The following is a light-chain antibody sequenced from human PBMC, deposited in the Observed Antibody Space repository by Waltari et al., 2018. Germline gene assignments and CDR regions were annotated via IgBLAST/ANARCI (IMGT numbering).Light chain of an antibody. V-gene: IGKV3-15*01. CDR3: LQRGNWPQHG. J-gene: IGKJ2*03. Sequence: EIVMTQSPATLSLSPGERATLSCRASQSVSSALAWYQQKPGQAPRLLIYGASTRATGIPDRFSGSGSGTDFTLTISSLEPADVAVYYCLQRGNWPQHGFGQGT. CDR2: GAS. CDR1: QSVSSA.